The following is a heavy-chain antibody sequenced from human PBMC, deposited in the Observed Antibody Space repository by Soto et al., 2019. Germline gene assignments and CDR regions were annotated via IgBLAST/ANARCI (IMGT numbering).Heavy chain of an antibody. CDR3: ARDRDSRYYFDC. V-gene: IGHV4-59*01. CDR2: IYYSGSA. D-gene: IGHD3-10*01. CDR1: GGSISSYY. J-gene: IGHJ4*02. Sequence: SETLSLTCTVSGGSISSYYWSWIRQPPGKGLEWIGYIYYSGSANYNPSLKSRVTISVDTSKNQFSLKLSSVTAADTAVYYCARDRDSRYYFDCWGQGTLVTVSS.